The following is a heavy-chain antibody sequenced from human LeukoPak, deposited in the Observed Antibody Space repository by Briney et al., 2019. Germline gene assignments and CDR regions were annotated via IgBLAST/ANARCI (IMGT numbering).Heavy chain of an antibody. V-gene: IGHV1-2*02. D-gene: IGHD5-24*01. CDR1: GYTFTGYY. CDR3: ARDHPPEMATRKMTLDY. J-gene: IGHJ4*02. CDR2: INPNSGGT. Sequence: ASVKVSCKASGYTFTGYYMHWVRQAPGQGLEWMGWINPNSGGTNYAQKFQGRVTMTRDTSISRAYMELSRLRSDDTAVYYCARDHPPEMATRKMTLDYWGQGTLVTVSS.